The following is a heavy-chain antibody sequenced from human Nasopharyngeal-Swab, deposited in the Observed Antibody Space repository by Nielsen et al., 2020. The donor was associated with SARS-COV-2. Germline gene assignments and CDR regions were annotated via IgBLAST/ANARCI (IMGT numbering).Heavy chain of an antibody. CDR1: GFTFGDYA. D-gene: IGHD1-26*01. V-gene: IGHV3-49*01. CDR2: IRSKIYGGAP. Sequence: GGSLGLSCTTSGFTFGDYAMSWFRQAPGKGLGWVGFIRSKIYGGAPEYAASVKGRFTISRDGAESIAYLQMNSLQIEDTAVYYCARSVGSYYGQGAFDIWGQGTMVTVSS. CDR3: ARSVGSYYGQGAFDI. J-gene: IGHJ3*02.